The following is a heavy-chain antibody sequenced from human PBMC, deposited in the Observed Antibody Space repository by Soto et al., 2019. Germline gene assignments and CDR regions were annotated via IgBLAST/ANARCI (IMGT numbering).Heavy chain of an antibody. J-gene: IGHJ3*02. CDR2: ISYDGSNK. V-gene: IGHV3-30-3*01. D-gene: IGHD5-12*01. Sequence: GGSLRLSCAASGFTFSSYAMHWVRQAPGKGLEWVAVISYDGSNKSYADSVKGRFTISRDNSKNTLYLQMNSLRAEDTAVYYCARDGVEMATIDAFDIWGQGTMVTVSS. CDR3: ARDGVEMATIDAFDI. CDR1: GFTFSSYA.